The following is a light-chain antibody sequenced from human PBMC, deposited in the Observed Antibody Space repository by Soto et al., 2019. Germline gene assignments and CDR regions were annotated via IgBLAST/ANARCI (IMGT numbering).Light chain of an antibody. V-gene: IGKV1-39*01. J-gene: IGKJ4*01. CDR2: VAS. CDR1: QSISSY. Sequence: EIQMTQSPSSLSASVGDRVTITCRASQSISSYLHWYQQKPGKAPKLLINVASTLQSGVPSRFSGSGSGTDFTLAITSLQPEDFATYYCQQSSSTPQTFGGGTKVDIK. CDR3: QQSSSTPQT.